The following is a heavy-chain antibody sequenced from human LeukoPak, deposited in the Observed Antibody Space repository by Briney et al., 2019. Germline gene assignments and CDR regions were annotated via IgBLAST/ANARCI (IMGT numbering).Heavy chain of an antibody. D-gene: IGHD6-13*01. CDR2: IRSKAYGGTT. J-gene: IGHJ6*02. V-gene: IGHV3-49*04. CDR3: ARLVLLENYYYYGMDV. CDR1: GFTFGDYA. Sequence: GGSLRLSCTASGFTFGDYAMSWVRQAPGKGLEWVGFIRSKAYGGTTEYAASVKGRFTISRDDSKSIAYLQMSSLKTEDTAVYYCARLVLLENYYYYGMDVWGQGTTVTVSS.